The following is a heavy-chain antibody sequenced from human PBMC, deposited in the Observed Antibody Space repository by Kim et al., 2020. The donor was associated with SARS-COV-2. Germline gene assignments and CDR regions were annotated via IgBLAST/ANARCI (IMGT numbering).Heavy chain of an antibody. CDR3: AREPDARGAAAGTGY. V-gene: IGHV4-38-2*02. D-gene: IGHD6-13*01. CDR2: IYHSGST. Sequence: SETLSLTCTVSGYSISSGYYWGWIRQPPGKGLEWIGSIYHSGSTYYNPSLKSRVTISVDTSKNQFSLKLSSVTAADTAVYYCAREPDARGAAAGTGYWGQGTLVTVSS. J-gene: IGHJ4*02. CDR1: GYSISSGYY.